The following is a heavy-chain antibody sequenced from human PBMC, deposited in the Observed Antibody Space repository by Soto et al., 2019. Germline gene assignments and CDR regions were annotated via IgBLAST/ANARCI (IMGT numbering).Heavy chain of an antibody. D-gene: IGHD2-2*01. J-gene: IGHJ3*02. V-gene: IGHV3-30*03. Sequence: PGGSLRLSCAASGFTFSSYGMHWVRQAPGKGLEWVAVISYDGSNKYYADSVKGRFTISRDNSKNTLYLQMNSLRAEDTAVYYCAIGGSCYDRVVYDICGKRTFVTVSS. CDR1: GFTFSSYG. CDR2: ISYDGSNK. CDR3: AIGGSCYDRVVYDI.